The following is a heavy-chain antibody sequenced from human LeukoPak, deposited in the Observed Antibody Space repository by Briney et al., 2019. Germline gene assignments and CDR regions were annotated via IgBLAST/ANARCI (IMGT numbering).Heavy chain of an antibody. J-gene: IGHJ5*02. CDR1: GGSISSYY. V-gene: IGHV4-59*01. CDR2: IYYSGST. CDR3: ARVGERVYCSSTSCSSHNWFDP. Sequence: SETLSLTCTVSGGSISSYYWSWIRQPPGKGLEWIGYIYYSGSTNYNPSLKSRVTISVDTSKNQFSLELSSVTAADTAVYYCARVGERVYCSSTSCSSHNWFDPWGQGTLVTVSS. D-gene: IGHD2-2*01.